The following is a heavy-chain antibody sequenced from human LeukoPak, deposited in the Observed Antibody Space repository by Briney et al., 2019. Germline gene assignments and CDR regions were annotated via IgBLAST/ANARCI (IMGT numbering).Heavy chain of an antibody. D-gene: IGHD3-10*01. Sequence: GASVKVSCKASGYTFTSYGISWVRQAPGRGLEWMGWISAYNGNTNYAQKLQGRVTMTTDTSTSTAYMELRSLRSDDTAVYYCARDRDGSGSYWSSPYYFDYWGQGTLVTVSS. CDR1: GYTFTSYG. CDR2: ISAYNGNT. V-gene: IGHV1-18*01. CDR3: ARDRDGSGSYWSSPYYFDY. J-gene: IGHJ4*02.